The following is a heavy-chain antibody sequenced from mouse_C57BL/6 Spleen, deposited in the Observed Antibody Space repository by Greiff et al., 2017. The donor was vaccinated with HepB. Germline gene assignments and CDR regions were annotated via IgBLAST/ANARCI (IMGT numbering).Heavy chain of an antibody. CDR1: GYTFTSYW. Sequence: QVQLKQPGAELVMPGASVKLSCKASGYTFTSYWMHWVKQRPGQGLEWIGEIDPSDSSTNYNQKFKGKSTLTVDKSSSTAYMQLSSLTSEASAVYYCARDYGSSSYYFDYWGQGTTLTVSS. V-gene: IGHV1-69*01. CDR2: IDPSDSST. D-gene: IGHD1-1*01. J-gene: IGHJ2*01. CDR3: ARDYGSSSYYFDY.